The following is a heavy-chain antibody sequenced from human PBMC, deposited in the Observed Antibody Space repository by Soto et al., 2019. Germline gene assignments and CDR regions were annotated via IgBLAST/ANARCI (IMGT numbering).Heavy chain of an antibody. CDR2: IYPGDSDT. CDR1: GYSFTSYW. D-gene: IGHD3-10*01. Sequence: PGESLKISCKASGYSFTSYWIGWVRQMPGKGLEWMGIIYPGDSDTIYSPSFQGQVTISADKSISTAYLQWNSLRAEDTAIYYCAKKANSGPGSQYFDNWGQGTLVTVSS. CDR3: AKKANSGPGSQYFDN. V-gene: IGHV5-51*01. J-gene: IGHJ4*02.